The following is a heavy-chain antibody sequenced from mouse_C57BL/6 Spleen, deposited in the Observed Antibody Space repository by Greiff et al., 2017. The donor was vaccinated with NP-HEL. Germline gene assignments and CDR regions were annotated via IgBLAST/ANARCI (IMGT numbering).Heavy chain of an antibody. CDR3: ASDYYGSSYGY. J-gene: IGHJ2*01. D-gene: IGHD1-1*01. Sequence: VQLQESGPELVKPGASVKISCKASGYAFSSSWMNWVKQRPGKGLEWIGRIYPGDGDTNYNGKFKGKATLTADKSSSTAYMQLSSLTSEDSAVYFCASDYYGSSYGYWGQGTTLTVS. CDR1: GYAFSSSW. CDR2: IYPGDGDT. V-gene: IGHV1-82*01.